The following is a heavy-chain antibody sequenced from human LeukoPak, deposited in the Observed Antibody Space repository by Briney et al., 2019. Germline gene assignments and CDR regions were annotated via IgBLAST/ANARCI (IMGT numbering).Heavy chain of an antibody. V-gene: IGHV1-18*01. CDR1: GYTFTSYG. D-gene: IGHD3-22*01. CDR3: ARDLGYYDSSGYYGLVDY. J-gene: IGHJ4*02. CDR2: ISAYNGNT. Sequence: ASVTVSFKASGYTFTSYGISWVRQAPGQGLEWMGWISAYNGNTNYAQKLQGRVTMTTDTSTSTAYMELRSLRSDDTAVYYCARDLGYYDSSGYYGLVDYWGQGTLVTVSS.